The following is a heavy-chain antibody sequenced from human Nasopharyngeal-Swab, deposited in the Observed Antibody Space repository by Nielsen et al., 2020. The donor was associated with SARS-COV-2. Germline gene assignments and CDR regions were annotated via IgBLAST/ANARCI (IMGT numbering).Heavy chain of an antibody. J-gene: IGHJ4*02. Sequence: ASVKVSCKASVYTFTVYYMHWVRQAPGQGLEWMGRINPNSGGTNYAQKFQGRVTMTRDTSISTAYMELSRLRSDDTAVYYCARVGNSGYCSGGSCYSLNYWGQGTLVTVSS. CDR2: INPNSGGT. CDR3: ARVGNSGYCSGGSCYSLNY. V-gene: IGHV1-2*06. CDR1: VYTFTVYY. D-gene: IGHD2-15*01.